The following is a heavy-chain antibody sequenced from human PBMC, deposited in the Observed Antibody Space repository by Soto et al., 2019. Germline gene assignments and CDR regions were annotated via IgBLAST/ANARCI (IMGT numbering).Heavy chain of an antibody. V-gene: IGHV3-48*01. D-gene: IGHD2-2*02. Sequence: EVQLVESGGGLVQPGGSLRLSCAASGFTFSSYSMNWVRQAPGKGLECVSYISSDGGTIYYADSVKGRFTISRDNAKNSLYLHMNSLRAEDTAVYYCARELGYCSSISCYRENIWGQGTMVTVSS. CDR1: GFTFSSYS. CDR2: ISSDGGTI. J-gene: IGHJ3*02. CDR3: ARELGYCSSISCYRENI.